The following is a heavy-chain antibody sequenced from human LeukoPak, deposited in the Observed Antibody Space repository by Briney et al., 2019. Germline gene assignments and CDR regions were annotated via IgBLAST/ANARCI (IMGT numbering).Heavy chain of an antibody. V-gene: IGHV3-49*04. CDR2: IRSKGYGGTP. CDR3: ARRGGIAALDY. D-gene: IGHD6-13*01. CDR1: GFTFGDFP. J-gene: IGHJ4*02. Sequence: PGRSLRLSCTASGFTFGDFPMTWVRQAPGKGLEWVGFIRSKGYGGTPEYAASVKGRFTISRDDSKSIAYLQMSSLKTEDTAVCYCARRGGIAALDYWGRGTLVTLSS.